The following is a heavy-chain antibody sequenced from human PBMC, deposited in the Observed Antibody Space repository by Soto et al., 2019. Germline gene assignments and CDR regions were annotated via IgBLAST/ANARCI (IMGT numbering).Heavy chain of an antibody. J-gene: IGHJ3*02. CDR1: GYTLTELS. CDR2: FDPEDGET. D-gene: IGHD3-10*01. CDR3: ATTYGSGSYRAFDI. Sequence: ASVKVSCKVSGYTLTELSMHWVRQAPGKGLEWMGGFDPEDGETIYAQKFQGRVTMTEDTPTDTAYMELSSLRSEDTAVYYCATTYGSGSYRAFDIWGQGTMVTVSS. V-gene: IGHV1-24*01.